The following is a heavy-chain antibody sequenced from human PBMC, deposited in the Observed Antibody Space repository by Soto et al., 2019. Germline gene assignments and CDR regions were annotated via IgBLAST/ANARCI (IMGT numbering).Heavy chain of an antibody. CDR2: ITSGSSTI. J-gene: IGHJ4*02. V-gene: IGHV3-48*01. D-gene: IGHD3-10*01. Sequence: EVQLVESGGGLVQPGGSLRLSCAASGFTFSSYSMDWVRQAPGKGLEWVSYITSGSSTIHYADSVKGRFTIFRDNAKNSLFLQMNSLRVEDTAVYYCVRDAGSFGYWGQGPLVTVSS. CDR3: VRDAGSFGY. CDR1: GFTFSSYS.